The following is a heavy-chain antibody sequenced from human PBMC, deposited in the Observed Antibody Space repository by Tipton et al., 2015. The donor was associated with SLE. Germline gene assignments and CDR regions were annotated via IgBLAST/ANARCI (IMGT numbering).Heavy chain of an antibody. J-gene: IGHJ4*02. V-gene: IGHV3-53*01. CDR1: GFTVSSNY. Sequence: SLGLSCAASGFTVSSNYMSWVRQAPGKGLEWVSVIYTGETTDYSESVKGRFTISRDNSKNTLYLHLNSLRAEDSAVYYCTRASLCSGGSCSLGVLDNWGQGTLVTVSS. D-gene: IGHD2-15*01. CDR3: TRASLCSGGSCSLGVLDN. CDR2: IYTGETT.